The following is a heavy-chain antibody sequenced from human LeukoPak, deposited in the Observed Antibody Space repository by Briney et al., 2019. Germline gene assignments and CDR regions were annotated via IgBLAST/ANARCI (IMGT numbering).Heavy chain of an antibody. CDR3: ARGGLFRYGGTSGDY. CDR1: GFTFSSYA. J-gene: IGHJ4*02. CDR2: INQHGSER. D-gene: IGHD4/OR15-4a*01. V-gene: IGHV3-7*01. Sequence: GGSLRLSCAASGFTFSSYAMHWVRQAPEKGLELVANINQHGSERYYVDSVEGRFLISRDNAKNTLYLHMSNLRGDDMAVYYCARGGLFRYGGTSGDYWGQGTVVTISS.